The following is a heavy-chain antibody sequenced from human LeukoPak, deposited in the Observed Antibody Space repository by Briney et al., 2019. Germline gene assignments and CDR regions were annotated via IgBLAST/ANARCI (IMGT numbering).Heavy chain of an antibody. CDR3: ARMEAWVGVTTGPRGFDY. CDR1: GGSVSSVSHC. Sequence: SETLSLTCAVSGGSVSSVSHCWGWIRQPPGKGLEWIGYISYSVSTNYNPSLKSRVTISGDTSKDQFSLKLNSVTAADTAVYYCARMEAWVGVTTGPRGFDYWGQGTLVTVSS. J-gene: IGHJ4*02. CDR2: ISYSVST. V-gene: IGHV4-61*01. D-gene: IGHD1-26*01.